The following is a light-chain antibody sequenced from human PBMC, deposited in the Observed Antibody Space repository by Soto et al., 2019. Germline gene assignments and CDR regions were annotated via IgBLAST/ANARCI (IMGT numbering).Light chain of an antibody. CDR1: QDISNY. J-gene: IGKJ1*01. V-gene: IGKV1-33*01. CDR3: PQYDNLRT. Sequence: DIQMTQSPSSLSASVGDRVTITCQASQDISNYLNWYQQKPGKAPKLLIYDASNLETGVPSRFSGSGSGTDFTFTIISLQPEDIATYYCPQYDNLRTFGQGTKVEIK. CDR2: DAS.